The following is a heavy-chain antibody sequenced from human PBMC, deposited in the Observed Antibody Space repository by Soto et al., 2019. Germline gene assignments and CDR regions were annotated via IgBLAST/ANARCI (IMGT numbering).Heavy chain of an antibody. V-gene: IGHV4-39*01. CDR1: GGSISSSSYY. CDR2: IYYSWSP. Sequence: PSETLSLTCTVSGGSISSSSYYWGWIRQPPGKGLEWIGYIYYSWSPYYNPSLKSRVTISVDTSKNQFSLKLSSVTAADTAVYYCAVPAASVAGASGSYYYYGMDVWGQGTTVTVSS. D-gene: IGHD6-19*01. J-gene: IGHJ6*02. CDR3: AVPAASVAGASGSYYYYGMDV.